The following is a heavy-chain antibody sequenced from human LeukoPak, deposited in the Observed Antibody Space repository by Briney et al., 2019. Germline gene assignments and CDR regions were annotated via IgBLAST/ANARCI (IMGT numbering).Heavy chain of an antibody. Sequence: SETLSLTCTVSGGSISDYYWRWIRQPPGKGLEWIGYIYYSGSTNYNPSLKSRVTISLDMSKNQFSLKLSSVTAADTAVYFCAREATITVAGTRKFDYWGHGTLVTVSS. D-gene: IGHD6-19*01. CDR1: GGSISDYY. CDR3: AREATITVAGTRKFDY. CDR2: IYYSGST. J-gene: IGHJ4*01. V-gene: IGHV4-59*01.